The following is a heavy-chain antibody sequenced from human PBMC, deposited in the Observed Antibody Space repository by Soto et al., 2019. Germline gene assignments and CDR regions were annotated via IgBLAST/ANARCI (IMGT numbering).Heavy chain of an antibody. CDR1: GFTFSSHG. Sequence: QVQLVESGGGVVQPGRSLRLSCAASGFTFSSHGMHWVRQAPGKGLEWLATIWYDGSNKYYADSLKGRFTISRDNSKNTLYLQMNSLRDEDTALYNCASSLGAFAQAFAYWGQGTLVTVSS. CDR3: ASSLGAFAQAFAY. J-gene: IGHJ4*02. CDR2: IWYDGSNK. V-gene: IGHV3-33*03.